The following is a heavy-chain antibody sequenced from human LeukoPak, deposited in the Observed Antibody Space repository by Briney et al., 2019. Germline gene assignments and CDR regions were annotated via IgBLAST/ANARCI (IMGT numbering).Heavy chain of an antibody. D-gene: IGHD6-6*01. CDR2: IYHSGST. V-gene: IGHV4-30-2*01. Sequence: SETLSLTCAVSGGSISSSGYSWSWIRQPPGKGLEWIGYIYHSGSTYYNPSLKSRVTISVDRSKNQFSLKLSSVTAADTAVYYCARSIFYYYYGMDVWGQGTTVTVSS. CDR3: ARSIFYYYYGMDV. J-gene: IGHJ6*02. CDR1: GGSISSSGYS.